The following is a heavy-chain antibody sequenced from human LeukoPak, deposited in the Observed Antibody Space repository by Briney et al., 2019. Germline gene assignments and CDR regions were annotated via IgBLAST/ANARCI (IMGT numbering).Heavy chain of an antibody. V-gene: IGHV3-21*01. CDR3: ARDWPRDNDAFDI. Sequence: PGGSLRFSCAASGFTFSSYSMNWVRQAPGKGLEWVSSISSSSSYIYYADSVKGRFTGSRYNAKNSRYLQRNSLRAEDTAVYYCARDWPRDNDAFDIWGQGTMVTVSS. CDR1: GFTFSSYS. D-gene: IGHD2-21*02. CDR2: ISSSSSYI. J-gene: IGHJ3*02.